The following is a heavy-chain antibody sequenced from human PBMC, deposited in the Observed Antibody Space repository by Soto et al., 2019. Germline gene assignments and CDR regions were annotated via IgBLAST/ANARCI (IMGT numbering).Heavy chain of an antibody. CDR2: IYYSGST. J-gene: IGHJ3*02. CDR3: AVWARYFHWLGAFDI. Sequence: SETLSLTCTVSGGSISSYYWSWIRQPPGKGLEWIGYIYYSGSTNYNPSLKSRVTISVDTSKNQFSLKLSSVTAADTAVYYCAVWARYFHWLGAFDIWGQGTMVSGSS. D-gene: IGHD3-9*01. CDR1: GGSISSYY. V-gene: IGHV4-59*08.